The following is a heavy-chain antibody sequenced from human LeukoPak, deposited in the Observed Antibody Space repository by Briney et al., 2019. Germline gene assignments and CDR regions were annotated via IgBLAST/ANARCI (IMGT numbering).Heavy chain of an antibody. CDR3: AASGWGSHHDDAFDI. CDR1: GFTFSSYA. D-gene: IGHD3-16*01. V-gene: IGHV3-23*01. Sequence: GGSLRLSCAASGFTFSSYAMSWLRQAPGKGLEWVSAISGSGGSTYYADSVKGRFTISRDNSKNTLYLQMNSLRAEDTAVYYCAASGWGSHHDDAFDIWGQGTMVTVSS. CDR2: ISGSGGST. J-gene: IGHJ3*02.